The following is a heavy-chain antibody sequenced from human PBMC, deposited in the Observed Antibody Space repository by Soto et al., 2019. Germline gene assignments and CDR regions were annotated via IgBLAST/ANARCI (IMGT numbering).Heavy chain of an antibody. Sequence: EVQVLESGGGLVQPGGSLRLSCAASGFMSWVRQAPGKWLEWVSAISDYGANTYYVDSVKGRFTISRDNAKNTLYLQMNSLRAEDTAVYYCAKGFSGHYYDFRGQGTLVTVSS. D-gene: IGHD3-22*01. CDR1: GF. V-gene: IGHV3-23*01. J-gene: IGHJ4*02. CDR2: ISDYGANT. CDR3: AKGFSGHYYDF.